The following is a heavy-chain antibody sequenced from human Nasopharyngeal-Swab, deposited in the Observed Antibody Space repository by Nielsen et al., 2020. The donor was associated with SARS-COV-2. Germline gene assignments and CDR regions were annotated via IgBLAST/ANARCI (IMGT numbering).Heavy chain of an antibody. CDR2: IHSDGNT. CDR1: GFTVSSSY. D-gene: IGHD4-11*01. V-gene: IGHV3-53*01. CDR3: ASRGAANDPSTGDLPYSRRTFDL. Sequence: GESLKISCAASGFTVSSSYMSWVRQAPGKGLEWVSTIHSDGNTYFADSVRGRFSSYRDNYRNTLSLEMNSLRAEDTAVYYCASRGAANDPSTGDLPYSRRTFDLWGRGTLVTVSS. J-gene: IGHJ2*01.